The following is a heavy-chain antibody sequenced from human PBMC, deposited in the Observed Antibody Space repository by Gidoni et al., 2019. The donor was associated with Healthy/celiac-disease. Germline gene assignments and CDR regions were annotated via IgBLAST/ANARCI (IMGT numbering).Heavy chain of an antibody. Sequence: QVQLQESGPGLVKPSETLSLTCTVSGGSISSYYWSWIRQPPGKGLEWIGYIYYSGSTNYNPSLKSRVTISVDTSKNQFSLKLSSVTAADTAVYYCARHYVGSSSWYGGYYYGMDVWGQGTTVTVSS. D-gene: IGHD6-13*01. CDR1: GGSISSYY. J-gene: IGHJ6*02. V-gene: IGHV4-59*08. CDR2: IYYSGST. CDR3: ARHYVGSSSWYGGYYYGMDV.